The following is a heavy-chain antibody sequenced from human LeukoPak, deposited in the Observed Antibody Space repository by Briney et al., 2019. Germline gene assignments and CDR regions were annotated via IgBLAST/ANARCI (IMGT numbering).Heavy chain of an antibody. Sequence: ASVKVSCKASGYTFTSYDMYWVRQAPGQRLEWMGWIIVGNGNTKYSQKFQGRVIITTYTSASTVYMELSSLRSEDTAVYYCARDAVVGTGIAFDVWGQGTMVTVSS. J-gene: IGHJ3*01. CDR3: ARDAVVGTGIAFDV. V-gene: IGHV1-3*01. D-gene: IGHD4-23*01. CDR2: IIVGNGNT. CDR1: GYTFTSYD.